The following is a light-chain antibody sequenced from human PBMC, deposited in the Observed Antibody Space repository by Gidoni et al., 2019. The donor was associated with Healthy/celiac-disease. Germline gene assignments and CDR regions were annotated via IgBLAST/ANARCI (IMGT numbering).Light chain of an antibody. J-gene: IGKJ1*01. V-gene: IGKV3-20*01. CDR2: GAS. CDR1: QSVSSSY. CDR3: QQYGSSRT. Sequence: EIVLTQSPGTLSLSPGERATLSCRASQSVSSSYLAWYQQKPGQAPRLLIYGASSRATGIPDRFSGSGSGTDFTLTISRLEPEDFAAYYCQQYGSSRTFGQXTKVEIK.